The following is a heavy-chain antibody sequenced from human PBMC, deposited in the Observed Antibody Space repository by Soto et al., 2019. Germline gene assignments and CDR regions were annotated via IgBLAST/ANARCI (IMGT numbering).Heavy chain of an antibody. CDR1: GFTFSSYA. CDR2: ISYDGSNK. CDR3: ARVRTGTTFDY. V-gene: IGHV3-30-3*01. D-gene: IGHD1-7*01. J-gene: IGHJ4*02. Sequence: QVQLVESGGGVVQPGRSLRLSCAASGFTFSSYAMHWVRQAPGKGLEWVAVISYDGSNKYYADSVKGRFTISRDNSKSTLYLQMNSLRAEDTAAYYCARVRTGTTFDYWGQGTLVTVSS.